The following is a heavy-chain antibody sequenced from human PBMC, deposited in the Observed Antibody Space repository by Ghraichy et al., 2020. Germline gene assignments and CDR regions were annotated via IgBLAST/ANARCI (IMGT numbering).Heavy chain of an antibody. D-gene: IGHD6-19*01. CDR3: AATRTWLGFTKDAFDI. CDR2: IYSDGTT. CDR1: GFTVSSNY. J-gene: IGHJ3*02. V-gene: IGHV3-66*02. Sequence: GGSLNLSCAASGFTVSSNYMSWVRQGPGKGLEWVSVIYSDGTTYYADSVKGRFTISRDNSKNTMYLEMSLLRVEDTAVYYCAATRTWLGFTKDAFDIWGQGTMVSVSS.